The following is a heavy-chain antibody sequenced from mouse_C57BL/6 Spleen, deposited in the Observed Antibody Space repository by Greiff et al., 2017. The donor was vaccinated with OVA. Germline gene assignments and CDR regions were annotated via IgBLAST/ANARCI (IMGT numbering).Heavy chain of an antibody. V-gene: IGHV1-81*01. CDR2: IYPRSGNT. CDR1: GYTFTSYG. J-gene: IGHJ2*01. D-gene: IGHD3-2*02. Sequence: QVQLQQSGAELARPGASVKLSCKASGYTFTSYGISWVKQRTGPGLEWIGEIYPRSGNTYYNETFKGKATLTADKSSSTAYMELRSLTSEDSAVYFCAREDSSGYVGYWGQGTTLTVSS. CDR3: AREDSSGYVGY.